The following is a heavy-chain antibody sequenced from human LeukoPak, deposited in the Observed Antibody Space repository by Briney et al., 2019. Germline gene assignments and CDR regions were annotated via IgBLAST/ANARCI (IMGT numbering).Heavy chain of an antibody. J-gene: IGHJ6*03. CDR1: GYTLTELS. Sequence: ASVKVSCKVSGYTLTELSMHWVRQASGKGLEWMGGFDPEDGETIYAQKFQGRVTITRNTSISTAYMELSSLRSEDTAVYYCARVRTQLVLNYYYYYMDVWGKGTTVTVSS. V-gene: IGHV1-24*01. D-gene: IGHD6-6*01. CDR2: FDPEDGET. CDR3: ARVRTQLVLNYYYYYMDV.